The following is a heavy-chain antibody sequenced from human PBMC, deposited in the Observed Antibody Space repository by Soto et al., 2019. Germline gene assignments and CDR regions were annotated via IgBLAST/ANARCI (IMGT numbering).Heavy chain of an antibody. CDR3: ARDLVVVPAAHYFDY. V-gene: IGHV3-7*01. Sequence: GGSLRLSCAASGFTFSSYWMSWVRQAPGKGLEWVANIKQDGSEKYYVDSVKGRLTISRDNAKNSLYLQMNSLRAEDTAVYYCARDLVVVPAAHYFDYWGQGTLVTVSS. J-gene: IGHJ4*02. CDR1: GFTFSSYW. CDR2: IKQDGSEK. D-gene: IGHD2-2*01.